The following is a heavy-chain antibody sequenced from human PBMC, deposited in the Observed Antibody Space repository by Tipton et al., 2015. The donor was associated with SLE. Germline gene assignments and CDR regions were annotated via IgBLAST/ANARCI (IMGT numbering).Heavy chain of an antibody. CDR3: ARGYTPDGFEL. CDR1: GDSISSYH. D-gene: IGHD5-18*01. CDR2: LHYGGST. Sequence: TLSLTCTLSGDSISSYHWSWIRQPPGRGLEWIGYLHYGGSTDYNPSLKSRVTISVDTSKNQFSLELNSVTAADTAVYYCARGYTPDGFELWGPGTMVTASS. V-gene: IGHV4-59*01. J-gene: IGHJ3*01.